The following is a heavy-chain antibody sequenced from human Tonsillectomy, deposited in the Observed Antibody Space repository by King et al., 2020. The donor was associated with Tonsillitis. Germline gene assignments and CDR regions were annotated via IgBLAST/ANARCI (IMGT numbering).Heavy chain of an antibody. CDR2: ISGSGGST. D-gene: IGHD2-15*01. CDR1: GFTFSSYA. CDR3: ATDVCGSCYSARCTLSYGMDV. J-gene: IGHJ6*02. Sequence: VQLVESGGGLVQPGGSLRLSCAASGFTFSSYAMSWVRQAPGKGLEWVSAISGSGGSTYYADSVKGRFTISRDNSKNTLYLQMNSLRAEDTAVYYCATDVCGSCYSARCTLSYGMDVWGQGTTVTVSS. V-gene: IGHV3-23*04.